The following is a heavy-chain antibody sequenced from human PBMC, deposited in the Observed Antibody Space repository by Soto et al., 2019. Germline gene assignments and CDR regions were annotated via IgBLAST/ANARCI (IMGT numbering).Heavy chain of an antibody. CDR2: MNPGSGKT. CDR1: GYTFINFD. V-gene: IGHV1-8*02. Sequence: QVQLVQSGAEVKEPGASVRVSCKASGYTFINFDISWVRQAAGQGLEWLGWMNPGSGKTGYASKFQGRVAITRDPSPCTSPLVLSSLPSHVTAVYYCARMASAGTLNWFDPWGQGTLVTVSS. D-gene: IGHD6-13*01. J-gene: IGHJ5*02. CDR3: ARMASAGTLNWFDP.